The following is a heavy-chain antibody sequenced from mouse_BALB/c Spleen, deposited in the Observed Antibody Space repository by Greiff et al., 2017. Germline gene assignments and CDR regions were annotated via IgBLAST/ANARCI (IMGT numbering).Heavy chain of an antibody. D-gene: IGHD1-1*01. CDR3: TNYYGSSYGAMDY. V-gene: IGHV1-5*01. Sequence: VQLQQSGTVLARPGASVKMSCKASGYSFTSYWMHWVKQRPGQGLEWIGAIYPGNSDTSYNQKFKGKAKLTAVTSASTAYMELSSLTNEDSAVYYCTNYYGSSYGAMDYWGQGTSVTVSS. J-gene: IGHJ4*01. CDR2: IYPGNSDT. CDR1: GYSFTSYW.